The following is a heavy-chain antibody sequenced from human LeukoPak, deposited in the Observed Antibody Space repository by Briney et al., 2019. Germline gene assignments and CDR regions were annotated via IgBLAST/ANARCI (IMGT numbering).Heavy chain of an antibody. CDR3: ARQRRTNQLWYNPPEH. D-gene: IGHD3-10*01. CDR1: GYSFTTYW. J-gene: IGHJ4*02. V-gene: IGHV5-51*01. Sequence: GESLKISWQGAGYSFTTYWIGWVRQMPGKGLEWMGIIYPGDSDTRYSPSFQGQVTISADKSISTAYLQWSSLKASDTAMYYCARQRRTNQLWYNPPEHWGQGTLVTVSS. CDR2: IYPGDSDT.